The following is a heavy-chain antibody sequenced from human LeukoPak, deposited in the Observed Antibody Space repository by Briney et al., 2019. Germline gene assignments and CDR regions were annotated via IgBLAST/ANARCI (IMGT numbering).Heavy chain of an antibody. J-gene: IGHJ4*02. CDR3: ARMYSGTSYYFDY. CDR1: GVSISTYY. CDR2: FSYSGGT. Sequence: KPSETLSFTCSVSGVSISTYYWIWIRQPPAKGLEWMGCFSYSGGTKYNPSLKSRVTMSVDTSKNQFSLKLNSVTAADTAVYYCARMYSGTSYYFDYWGQGTLVTVSS. V-gene: IGHV4-59*01. D-gene: IGHD1-26*01.